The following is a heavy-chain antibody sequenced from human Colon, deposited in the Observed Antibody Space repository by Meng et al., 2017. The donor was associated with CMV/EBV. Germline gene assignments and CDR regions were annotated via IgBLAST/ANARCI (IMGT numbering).Heavy chain of an antibody. J-gene: IGHJ6*02. D-gene: IGHD3-3*01. CDR2: INGDGSTT. V-gene: IGHV3-74*01. CDR1: GFTFSSYW. Sequence: GESLKISCAASGFTFSSYWMHWVRQAPGKGLVWVSRINGDGSTTRYADSVKGRFTISRDNAKNTLYLQMDSLRAEDTAVYYCARESPHPYYDFRSGQNYYFYYGMDVWGQGTTVTVSS. CDR3: ARESPHPYYDFRSGQNYYFYYGMDV.